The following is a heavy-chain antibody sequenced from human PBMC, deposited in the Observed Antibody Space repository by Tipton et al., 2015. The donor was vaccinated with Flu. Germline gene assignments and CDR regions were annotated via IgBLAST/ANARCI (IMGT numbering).Heavy chain of an antibody. CDR2: IYSSGSA. V-gene: IGHV4-4*07. CDR3: VRDLRGYSGYTGGDAFDM. Sequence: TLSLTCTVSGGPLSSFYWNWIRQPAGKGLEWVGRIYSSGSASYNPSLKSRVTMSVDTSKNQFSLNLTSVTAADTAVYFCVRDLRGYSGYTGGDAFDMWGQGIMVTVSS. D-gene: IGHD5-12*01. CDR1: GGPLSSFY. J-gene: IGHJ3*02.